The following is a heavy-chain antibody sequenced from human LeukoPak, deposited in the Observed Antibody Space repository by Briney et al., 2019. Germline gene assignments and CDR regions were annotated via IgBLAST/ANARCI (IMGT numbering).Heavy chain of an antibody. Sequence: SETLSLTCAVSGGSITSSKWWSWVRQSSGKGLEWIGEISHSGAAKHNPSLKSRVTISVDKSKNKFSLELTSVTAADTAVYYCARHQMGANTFDYWGRGTLVTLSS. J-gene: IGHJ4*02. D-gene: IGHD1-26*01. CDR1: GGSITSSKW. V-gene: IGHV4-4*02. CDR3: ARHQMGANTFDY. CDR2: ISHSGAA.